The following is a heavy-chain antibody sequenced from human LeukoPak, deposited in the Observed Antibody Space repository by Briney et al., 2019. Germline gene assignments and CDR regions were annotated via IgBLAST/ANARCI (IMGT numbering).Heavy chain of an antibody. J-gene: IGHJ3*02. CDR1: GFTFSSYA. Sequence: GGSLRLSCAASGFTFSSYAMHWVRQAPGKGLEWVSLISGSGGSTYYADSVKGRFTISRDNLKNTLYLQMNSLRAEDTAVFYCAKDRDDYVWGSYLGAFDIWGQGTMVTVSS. CDR2: ISGSGGST. CDR3: AKDRDDYVWGSYLGAFDI. D-gene: IGHD3-16*01. V-gene: IGHV3-23*01.